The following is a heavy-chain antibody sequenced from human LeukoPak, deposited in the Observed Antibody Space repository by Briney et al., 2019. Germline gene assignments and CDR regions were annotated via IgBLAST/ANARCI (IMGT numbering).Heavy chain of an antibody. CDR3: ARRITIFGVVNYFDY. J-gene: IGHJ4*02. V-gene: IGHV5-51*01. CDR2: IYPGDSDT. CDR1: GYSFTSYW. D-gene: IGHD3-3*01. Sequence: GESLKISCKGSGYSFTSYWIGWLRQMPGKGLEWMGIIYPGDSDTRYSPSFQGQVTISADKSISTAYLQWSSLKASDTAMYYCARRITIFGVVNYFDYWGQGTLVTVSS.